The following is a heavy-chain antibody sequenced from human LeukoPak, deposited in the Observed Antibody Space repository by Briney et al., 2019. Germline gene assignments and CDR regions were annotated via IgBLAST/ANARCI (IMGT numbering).Heavy chain of an antibody. CDR2: FNPKSGNK. CDR3: ARAQQLTAPAGTFADN. Sequence: ASVKVSCKASGYMFTDYFMRWVRQAPGQGPEWMGWFNPKSGNKKYAQQFQGRVTMTRDTSINTAYMELSGLTSDDTAIYHCARAQQLTAPAGTFADNWGQGTLVTVSS. D-gene: IGHD6-13*01. J-gene: IGHJ4*02. CDR1: GYMFTDYF. V-gene: IGHV1-2*02.